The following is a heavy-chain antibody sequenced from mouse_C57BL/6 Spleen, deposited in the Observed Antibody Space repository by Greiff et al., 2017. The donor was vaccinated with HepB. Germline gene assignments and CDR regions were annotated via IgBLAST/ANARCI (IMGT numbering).Heavy chain of an antibody. J-gene: IGHJ4*01. CDR1: GYTFTSYW. Sequence: QVQLQQSGAELVRPGSSVKLSCKASGYTFTSYWMHWVKQRPIQGLEWIGNIDPSDSETHYNQKFKDKATLTVDKSSSTAYMQLRSLTSEDSAVYYCARGGYDYEYYYAMDYWGQGTSVTVSS. D-gene: IGHD2-4*01. CDR3: ARGGYDYEYYYAMDY. V-gene: IGHV1-52*01. CDR2: IDPSDSET.